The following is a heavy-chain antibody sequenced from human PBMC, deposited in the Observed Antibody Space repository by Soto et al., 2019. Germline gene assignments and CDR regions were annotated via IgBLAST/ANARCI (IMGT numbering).Heavy chain of an antibody. CDR2: INPNSGGT. CDR1: GYPFTGYY. Sequence: XSVKVSCKASGYPFTGYYMHWVRQAPGQGLEWMGWINPNSGGTNYAQKFQGRVTMTRDTSISTAYMELSRLRSDDTAVYYCAREDQYYYYGVDVWGQGTTVTVSS. J-gene: IGHJ6*02. V-gene: IGHV1-2*02. CDR3: AREDQYYYYGVDV.